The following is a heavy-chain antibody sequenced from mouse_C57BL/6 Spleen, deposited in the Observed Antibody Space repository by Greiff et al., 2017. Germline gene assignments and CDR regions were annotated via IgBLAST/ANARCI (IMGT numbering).Heavy chain of an antibody. J-gene: IGHJ4*01. CDR3: ARGTTVVATRAMDY. CDR2: IDPADSYT. CDR1: GYTFTSYW. D-gene: IGHD1-1*01. Sequence: QVQLQQSGAELVMPGASVKLSCKASGYTFTSYWMPWVKQRPGQGLEWIGEIDPADSYTNYNQKFKGKSTLTVDKSSSTAYMQLSSLTSEDSAVYYCARGTTVVATRAMDYWGQGTSVTVSS. V-gene: IGHV1-69*01.